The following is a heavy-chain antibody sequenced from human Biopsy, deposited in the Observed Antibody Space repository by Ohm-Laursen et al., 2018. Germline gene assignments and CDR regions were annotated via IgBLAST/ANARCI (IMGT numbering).Heavy chain of an antibody. V-gene: IGHV4-59*08. CDR3: ARHFESTAIFDY. CDR1: GDSVTKYY. D-gene: IGHD5/OR15-5a*01. J-gene: IGHJ4*02. Sequence: TLSLTCTVSGDSVTKYYWSWIRQPPGKGLEWIGHIYYSVMTNYNPSLQSRVSISVDTPRNQVSLTLSSVTAADTAIYYCARHFESTAIFDYWGQGALITVSS. CDR2: IYYSVMT.